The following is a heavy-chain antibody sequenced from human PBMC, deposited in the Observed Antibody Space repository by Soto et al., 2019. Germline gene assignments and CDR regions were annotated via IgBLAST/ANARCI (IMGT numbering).Heavy chain of an antibody. CDR2: IVPLLGHT. D-gene: IGHD2-8*01. CDR3: ARDGSYCTNGVCFHYFDY. Sequence: ASVKVSCKASGVTLSDYAVSWVRQAPGQGLEWMGRIVPLLGHTNYAQNFQGRVTMTAHRSTNTAHMELSSLGSEDTAVYFCARDGSYCTNGVCFHYFDYWGQGTLVTVSS. CDR1: GVTLSDYA. V-gene: IGHV1-69*10. J-gene: IGHJ4*02.